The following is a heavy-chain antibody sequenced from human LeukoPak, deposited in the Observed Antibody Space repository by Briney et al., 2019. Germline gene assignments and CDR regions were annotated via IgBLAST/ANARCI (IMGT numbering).Heavy chain of an antibody. CDR2: ITSSSSYI. Sequence: GGSLRLSCAASGFTFSSYSMNWVRQAPGKGLEWVSSITSSSSYIYYADSVKGRFTISRDNAENSLYLQMNSLRAEDTAVYYCVRDPGYRAFDIWGQGTMVTVSS. V-gene: IGHV3-21*04. D-gene: IGHD5-12*01. CDR3: VRDPGYRAFDI. CDR1: GFTFSSYS. J-gene: IGHJ3*02.